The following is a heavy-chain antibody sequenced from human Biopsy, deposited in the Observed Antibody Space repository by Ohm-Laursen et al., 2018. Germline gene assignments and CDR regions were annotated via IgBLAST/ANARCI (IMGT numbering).Heavy chain of an antibody. CDR3: ARHPTGFWFDP. J-gene: IGHJ5*02. CDR1: GGSISSSTTYY. V-gene: IGHV4-39*01. CDR2: IYNTETP. Sequence: GTLSLTCTVSGGSISSSTTYYWAWLRQPPGKGLEWIGSIYNTETPFYNPSLKSLVTISVDTSTNQFSLKVSSVTAADTALYFCARHPTGFWFDPWGHGTLVTVSS.